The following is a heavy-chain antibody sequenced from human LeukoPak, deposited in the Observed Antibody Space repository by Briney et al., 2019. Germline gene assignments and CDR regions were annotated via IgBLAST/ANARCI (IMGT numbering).Heavy chain of an antibody. CDR2: IYYSGST. Sequence: PSETLSLTCTVSGGSISSYYWSWIRQPPGKGLEWIGYIYYSGSTNYNPSLKSRVTISVDTSKNQFSLKLSSVTAADTAVYYCARTSRICRDGYNQIDYWGQGTLVTVSS. CDR3: ARTSRICRDGYNQIDY. J-gene: IGHJ4*02. D-gene: IGHD5-24*01. V-gene: IGHV4-59*01. CDR1: GGSISSYY.